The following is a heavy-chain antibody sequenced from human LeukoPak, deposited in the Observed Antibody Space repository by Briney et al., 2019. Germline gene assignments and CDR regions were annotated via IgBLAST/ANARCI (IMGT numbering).Heavy chain of an antibody. CDR3: ARGGWGEREAFNWFDP. V-gene: IGHV5-51*01. Sequence: GESLKISCKGSGYSFTSYWIGWVPQMPGKGLEWMGIIYPGDSDTRYSPSFQGQVTISADKSISTAYLQWSSLKASDTAMYYCARGGWGEREAFNWFDPWGQGTLVTVSS. CDR1: GYSFTSYW. J-gene: IGHJ5*02. D-gene: IGHD3-16*01. CDR2: IYPGDSDT.